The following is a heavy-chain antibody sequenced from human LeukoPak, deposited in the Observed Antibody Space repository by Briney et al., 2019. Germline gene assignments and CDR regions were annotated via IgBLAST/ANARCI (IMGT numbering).Heavy chain of an antibody. Sequence: ASVKVSCKASGYTFTSYDINWVRQATGQGLEWMGWMNPNSGNTGYAQKFQGRVTMTRNTSISTAYMELSSLRSEDTAVYYCARGNGRARLRGNNYYYYMDVWGQGTLVTVSS. CDR1: GYTFTSYD. V-gene: IGHV1-8*01. J-gene: IGHJ6*03. D-gene: IGHD4-17*01. CDR3: ARGNGRARLRGNNYYYYMDV. CDR2: MNPNSGNT.